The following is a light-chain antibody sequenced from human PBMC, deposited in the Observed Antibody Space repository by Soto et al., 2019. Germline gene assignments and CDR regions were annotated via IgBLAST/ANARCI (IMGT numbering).Light chain of an antibody. Sequence: DIQMTQSPSSLSASVGDRVTITCRASQSISSYLNWYQQKPGKAPKLLIYAASSLQSGVPSRFSGGGSWTDFNTRNSSLQPEDFATADCQHNYSSTPWTFGQGTKVEIK. CDR1: QSISSY. J-gene: IGKJ1*01. CDR2: AAS. CDR3: QHNYSSTPWT. V-gene: IGKV1-39*01.